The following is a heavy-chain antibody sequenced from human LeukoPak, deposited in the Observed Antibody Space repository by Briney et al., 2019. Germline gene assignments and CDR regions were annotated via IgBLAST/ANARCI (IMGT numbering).Heavy chain of an antibody. D-gene: IGHD5-12*01. J-gene: IGHJ4*02. Sequence: GASVKVSCKLSGNTLTDLCMHWVRQTPAKGLEWMGGFIPIFDTTNYAQNFQGRVTITTDESSNTAYMELSSLTSEDTAVYYCARSNGYDYHFDYWGQGTLVTVSS. V-gene: IGHV1-69*05. CDR3: ARSNGYDYHFDY. CDR1: GNTLTDLC. CDR2: FIPIFDTT.